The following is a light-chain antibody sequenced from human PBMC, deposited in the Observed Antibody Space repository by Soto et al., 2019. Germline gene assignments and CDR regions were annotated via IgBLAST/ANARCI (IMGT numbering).Light chain of an antibody. CDR3: QQYDNWPPAWT. Sequence: EIVLTQSPGTLSLSLGERATLSCRASHSVSSSYLAWYQQKPGQAPRLLIYGASTRATGIPARFSGSGSGTEFTLTISSLQSEDFAVYYCQQYDNWPPAWTFGQGTKVDIK. J-gene: IGKJ1*01. CDR2: GAS. V-gene: IGKV3-15*01. CDR1: HSVSSSY.